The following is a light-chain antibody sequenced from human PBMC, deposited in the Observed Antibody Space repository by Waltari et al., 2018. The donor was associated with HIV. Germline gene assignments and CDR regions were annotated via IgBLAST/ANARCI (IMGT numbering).Light chain of an antibody. Sequence: EIVMTQSPGTLSLSPGETATLNCRASQSVNANYLAWYQQKPGQPPRLLMYGASTRNTGVPDRFTGIGSGTDFTLTISRLEADDFAVYYRQQFADSLLTFGGGTKVEIK. CDR3: QQFADSLLT. CDR1: QSVNANY. J-gene: IGKJ4*01. V-gene: IGKV3-20*01. CDR2: GAS.